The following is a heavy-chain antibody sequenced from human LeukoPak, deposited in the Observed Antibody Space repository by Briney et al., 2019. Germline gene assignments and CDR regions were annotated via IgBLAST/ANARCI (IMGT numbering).Heavy chain of an antibody. Sequence: PSETLSLTCAVSGGPISSSNWWSWVHQPPGKGLEWIGEIYHSGSTNYNPSLKSRVTISVDKSKNQFSLKLSSVTAADTAVYYCARDIARGHDAFDIWGQGTMVTVSS. J-gene: IGHJ3*02. CDR2: IYHSGST. D-gene: IGHD3-16*02. V-gene: IGHV4-4*02. CDR1: GGPISSSNW. CDR3: ARDIARGHDAFDI.